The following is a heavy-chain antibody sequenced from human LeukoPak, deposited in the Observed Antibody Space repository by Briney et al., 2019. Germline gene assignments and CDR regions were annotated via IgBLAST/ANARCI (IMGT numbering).Heavy chain of an antibody. CDR1: GYTLTTYD. CDR3: ARGPNKSDGGNSGSAWFDP. D-gene: IGHD4-23*01. V-gene: IGHV1-8*01. CDR2: MNPNRGNT. J-gene: IGHJ5*02. Sequence: ASVKVSCKASGYTLTTYDINWVRQATGQGLEWMGWMNPNRGNTGYAQKVEGRVTMTRNTSISTAYMELSSLRSEDTAVYYCARGPNKSDGGNSGSAWFDPWGQGTLVTVSS.